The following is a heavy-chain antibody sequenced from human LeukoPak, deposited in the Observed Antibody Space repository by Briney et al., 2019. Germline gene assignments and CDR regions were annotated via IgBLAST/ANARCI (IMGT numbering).Heavy chain of an antibody. CDR3: ARLPAYSSSWFLDY. D-gene: IGHD6-13*01. V-gene: IGHV4-34*01. J-gene: IGHJ4*02. CDR1: GGSFSGYY. Sequence: SETLSLTCAVYGGSFSGYYWSWIRQPPGKGLEWIGEINHSGSTNYNPSLKSRVTISVDTSKNQFSLKLSSVTAADTAVYYCARLPAYSSSWFLDYWGQGTLVTVSS. CDR2: INHSGST.